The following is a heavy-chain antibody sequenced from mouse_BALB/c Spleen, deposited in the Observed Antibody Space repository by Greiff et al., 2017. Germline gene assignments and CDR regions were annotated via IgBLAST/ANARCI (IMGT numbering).Heavy chain of an antibody. D-gene: IGHD1-1*01. J-gene: IGHJ3*01. V-gene: IGHV1S137*01. CDR2: ISTYYGDA. CDR3: ARSPYYYGSEGFAY. Sequence: VQLVESGAELVRPGVSVKISCKGSGYTFTDYAMHWVKQSHAKSLEWIGVISTYYGDASYNQKFKGKATMTVDKSSSTAYMELARLTSEDSAIYYCARSPYYYGSEGFAYWGQGTLVTVSA. CDR1: GYTFTDYA.